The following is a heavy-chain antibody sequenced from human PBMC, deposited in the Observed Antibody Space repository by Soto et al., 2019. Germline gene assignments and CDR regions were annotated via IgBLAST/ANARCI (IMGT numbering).Heavy chain of an antibody. D-gene: IGHD1-1*01. V-gene: IGHV3-53*01. J-gene: IGHJ4*02. Sequence: DVQLVQSGGGLIQPGGSLRLSCAASGFTVSNYYMSWVRQAPGRGLQWVSVIYTAGPTYYADSVKGRFTISRDESKNTLYFQMDNLRAEDTAKYYCARGKSRDAYNPLGYWGPGTLVTVSS. CDR1: GFTVSNYY. CDR3: ARGKSRDAYNPLGY. CDR2: IYTAGPT.